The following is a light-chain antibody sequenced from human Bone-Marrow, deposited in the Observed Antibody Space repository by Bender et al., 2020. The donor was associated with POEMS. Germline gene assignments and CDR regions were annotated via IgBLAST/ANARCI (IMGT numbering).Light chain of an antibody. Sequence: QPVLTQPPSASGSPGQRVTISCSGSSSNIGRDYVDWYQQVPGTAPRLLIYKTYQRPSGVPDRFSGSKSGTSASLAISGLRSEDDADYYCVAWDDSLSAYVFGSGTTVTVL. CDR1: SSNIGRDY. CDR2: KTY. V-gene: IGLV1-47*01. CDR3: VAWDDSLSAYV. J-gene: IGLJ1*01.